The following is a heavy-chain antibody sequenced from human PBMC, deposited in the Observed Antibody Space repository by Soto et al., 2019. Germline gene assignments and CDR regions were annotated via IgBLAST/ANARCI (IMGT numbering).Heavy chain of an antibody. CDR1: GFTFSSYA. V-gene: IGHV3-30*14. J-gene: IGHJ1*01. Sequence: QVQLVESGGGVVQPGRSLRLSCAASGFTFSSYAMHWVRQAPGKGLEWVAVISYDGSNKYYADSVKGRFTISRDNSKNTLYLQMNSLRAEDTAVYYCAEGWEPEYFQHWGQCTLVTVSS. D-gene: IGHD1-26*01. CDR3: AEGWEPEYFQH. CDR2: ISYDGSNK.